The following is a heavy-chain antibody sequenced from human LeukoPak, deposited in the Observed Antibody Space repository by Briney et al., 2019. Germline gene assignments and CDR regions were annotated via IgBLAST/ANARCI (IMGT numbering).Heavy chain of an antibody. D-gene: IGHD1-1*01. V-gene: IGHV5-10-1*01. CDR2: IDPSDSYT. CDR3: ARQPEGTWFDP. J-gene: IGHJ5*02. Sequence: GESLKISCKGSGYSFTSNWISWVRQMPGKGLEWMGRIDPSDSYTNYSPSFQGHVTISANKSISTAYLQWSSLKASDTAMYYCARQPEGTWFDPWGQGTLVTVSS. CDR1: GYSFTSNW.